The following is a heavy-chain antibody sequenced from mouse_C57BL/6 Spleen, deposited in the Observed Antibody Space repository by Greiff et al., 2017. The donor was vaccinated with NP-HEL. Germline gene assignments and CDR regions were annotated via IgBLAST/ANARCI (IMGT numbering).Heavy chain of an antibody. V-gene: IGHV14-3*01. CDR3: ARGIYDGYYYFAY. D-gene: IGHD2-3*01. Sequence: VQLQQSVAELVRPGASVKLSCTASGFNIKNTYMHWVKQRPEKGLEWIGRIGPANGNTKYAPKLQGKVTITADTSSNTAYLQLSSLTSEDTAIDYCARGIYDGYYYFAYWGQGTPLTVSS. J-gene: IGHJ2*01. CDR1: GFNIKNTY. CDR2: IGPANGNT.